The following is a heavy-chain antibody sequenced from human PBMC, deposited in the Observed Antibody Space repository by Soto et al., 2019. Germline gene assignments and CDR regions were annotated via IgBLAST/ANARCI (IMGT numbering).Heavy chain of an antibody. CDR1: GGSISSYY. D-gene: IGHD1-1*01. Sequence: QVQLQESGPGLVKPSETLSLTCTVSGGSISSYYWSWIRQPPGKGLELIGYIYYSGTTNYNPSLKSRDTISVDTSKNQFSLKMSSVTAADTAVYYCARLATRYYFDYWGQGTLVTVSS. J-gene: IGHJ4*02. CDR3: ARLATRYYFDY. V-gene: IGHV4-59*01. CDR2: IYYSGTT.